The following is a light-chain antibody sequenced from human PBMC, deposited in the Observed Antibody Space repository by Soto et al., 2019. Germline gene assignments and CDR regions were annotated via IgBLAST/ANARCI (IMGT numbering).Light chain of an antibody. CDR3: QQYNNWPPMWT. CDR1: QSVSSN. J-gene: IGKJ1*01. V-gene: IGKV3-15*01. Sequence: EILMTQSPVTLSVSPGERATLSCRASQSVSSNVAWYQQKPGQAPRLLIYAASTRATGIPARFSGSGSGTEFTLTINSLQSEDFAVYYCQQYNNWPPMWTFGQGTKVDIK. CDR2: AAS.